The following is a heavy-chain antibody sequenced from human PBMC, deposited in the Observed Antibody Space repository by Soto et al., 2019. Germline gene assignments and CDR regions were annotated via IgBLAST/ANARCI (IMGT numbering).Heavy chain of an antibody. D-gene: IGHD3-3*01. CDR1: GFTFSSYS. Sequence: GGSLRLSCAASGFTFSSYSMNWVRQAPGKGLEWVSSISSSSSYIYYADSVKGRFTISRDNAKNSLYLQMNSLRAEDTAVYYCARENRITIFGVVNRANWFVPWGQGTLVTVSS. J-gene: IGHJ5*02. CDR3: ARENRITIFGVVNRANWFVP. V-gene: IGHV3-21*01. CDR2: ISSSSSYI.